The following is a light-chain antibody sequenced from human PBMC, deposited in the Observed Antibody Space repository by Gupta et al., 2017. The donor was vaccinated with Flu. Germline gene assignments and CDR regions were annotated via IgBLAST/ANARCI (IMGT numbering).Light chain of an antibody. J-gene: IGKJ4*01. Sequence: PTSLYAFVGARITIPSRASKGIRNDLSWYQQKPGKAPKLLIYAASSLDSGVPYRFSGSGSGTDFTLTITSLQPEDFAVYYCRQYVHTPPTFGQGTKVEIK. CDR3: RQYVHTPPT. CDR1: KGIRND. V-gene: IGKV1-6*01. CDR2: AAS.